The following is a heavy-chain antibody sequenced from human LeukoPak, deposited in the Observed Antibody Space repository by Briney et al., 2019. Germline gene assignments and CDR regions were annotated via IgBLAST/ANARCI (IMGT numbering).Heavy chain of an antibody. CDR1: GITLSNYG. V-gene: IGHV3-23*01. J-gene: IGHJ4*02. CDR3: AKRGVVIRVILVGFHKEAYYFDS. D-gene: IGHD3-22*01. Sequence: PGGSLRLSCVVSGITLSNYGMSWVRQAPGKGLEWVAGISGSGGGTNYADSVRGRFTISRDNPKNTLYLQMNSLRAEDTDVYFCAKRGVVIRVILVGFHKEAYYFDSWGQGALVTVSS. CDR2: ISGSGGGT.